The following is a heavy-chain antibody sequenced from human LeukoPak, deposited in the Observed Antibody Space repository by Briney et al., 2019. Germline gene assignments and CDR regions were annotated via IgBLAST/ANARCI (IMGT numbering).Heavy chain of an antibody. CDR2: ISYDESDK. Sequence: GGSLRLSCAASGFTFSNYGMHWVRQAPGKGLEWVAVISYDESDKYYADSVKGRFTISRDNSKNTLYLQVNSLRPEDTAVYYCAKGVVAATNAAYYGMDVWGQGTTVTVSS. CDR3: AKGVVAATNAAYYGMDV. V-gene: IGHV3-30*18. CDR1: GFTFSNYG. D-gene: IGHD2-15*01. J-gene: IGHJ6*02.